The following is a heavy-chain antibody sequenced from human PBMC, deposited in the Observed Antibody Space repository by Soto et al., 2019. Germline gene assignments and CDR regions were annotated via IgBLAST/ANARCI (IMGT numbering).Heavy chain of an antibody. CDR2: IYYSGST. CDR3: ASEGDYGGNFRFYAFDI. CDR1: GGSISSGDYY. V-gene: IGHV4-30-4*01. D-gene: IGHD4-17*01. Sequence: QVQLQESGPGLVKPSQTLSLTCTVSGGSISSGDYYWSWIRQPPGKGLEWIGYIYYSGSTYYNPSLKRRVTIAVDTSKNQFSLKLSSVTAADTAVYYCASEGDYGGNFRFYAFDIWGQGTMVTVSS. J-gene: IGHJ3*02.